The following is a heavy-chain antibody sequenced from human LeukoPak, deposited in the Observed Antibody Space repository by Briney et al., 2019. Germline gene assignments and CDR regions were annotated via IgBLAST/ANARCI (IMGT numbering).Heavy chain of an antibody. D-gene: IGHD6-19*01. J-gene: IGHJ6*02. V-gene: IGHV3-21*01. Sequence: GGSLTLSCAASGSTFSSYSMNWVRQAPGKGLEWVSSISSSSSYIYYADSVKGRFTISRDNAKNALYLQMNSLRAEDTAVYYCARDMRLGRSGSSGWSHSYYYYGMDVWGQGTTVTVSS. CDR2: ISSSSSYI. CDR3: ARDMRLGRSGSSGWSHSYYYYGMDV. CDR1: GSTFSSYS.